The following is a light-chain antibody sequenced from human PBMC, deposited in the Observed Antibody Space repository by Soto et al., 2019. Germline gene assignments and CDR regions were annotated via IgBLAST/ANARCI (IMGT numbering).Light chain of an antibody. J-gene: IGLJ3*02. V-gene: IGLV2-14*01. CDR1: SSNVGGYNY. Sequence: QSALTQPASVSGSPGQSITISCTGTSSNVGGYNYVSWYQQHPGKAPKLMIYEVNSRPSGVSSRCSGSKSGNRASLASSGLQADEEADYYGRSYTSSSTWVFGGGTKVTVL. CDR3: RSYTSSSTWV. CDR2: EVN.